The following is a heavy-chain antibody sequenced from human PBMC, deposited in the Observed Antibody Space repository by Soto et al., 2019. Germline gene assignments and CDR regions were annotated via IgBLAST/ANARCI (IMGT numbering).Heavy chain of an antibody. D-gene: IGHD3-22*01. CDR3: ARGAYYDSSGTNLVDY. CDR2: IWYDGSNK. V-gene: IGHV3-33*01. Sequence: GGSLRLSCAVSGFTFSSHGMHWVRQAPGKGLEWVAVIWYDGSNKYYADSVKGRFTISRDNSKNTLYLQMNSLRAEDTAVYYCARGAYYDSSGTNLVDYWGQGTLVTVSS. CDR1: GFTFSSHG. J-gene: IGHJ4*02.